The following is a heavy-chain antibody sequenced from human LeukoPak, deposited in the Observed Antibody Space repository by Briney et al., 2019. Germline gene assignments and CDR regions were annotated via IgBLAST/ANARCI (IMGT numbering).Heavy chain of an antibody. CDR2: INSDGSVS. D-gene: IGHD6-25*01. J-gene: IGHJ4*02. V-gene: IGHV3-74*01. Sequence: GGSLRLSCAASGFTFRRNWMHWVRQAPGKGLVWVSRINSDGSVSDYADSVKGRFTISRDNGKKTLYLHMDSLRAEDTAVYYCVRPSESWLGQGLWGQGTLVTVSS. CDR1: GFTFRRNW. CDR3: VRPSESWLGQGL.